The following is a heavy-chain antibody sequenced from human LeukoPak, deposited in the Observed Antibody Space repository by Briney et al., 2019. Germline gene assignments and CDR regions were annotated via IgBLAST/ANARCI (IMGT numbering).Heavy chain of an antibody. Sequence: GGSLRLSCAASGFTFSSYVMHWVRQAPGKGLEWLAVISKTGGTKYYADSVKGRFTVSRDDAGNTLYLQMNSLRPEDTAVYYCAKEVGYNYAPLDYWGLGTLVTVSS. J-gene: IGHJ4*02. V-gene: IGHV3-30*18. CDR3: AKEVGYNYAPLDY. D-gene: IGHD5-18*01. CDR1: GFTFSSYV. CDR2: ISKTGGTK.